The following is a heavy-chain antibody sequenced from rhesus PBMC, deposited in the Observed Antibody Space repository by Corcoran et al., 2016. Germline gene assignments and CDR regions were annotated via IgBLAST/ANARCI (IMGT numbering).Heavy chain of an antibody. D-gene: IGHD6-31*01. CDR3: SRGPGAWFFDY. CDR1: GGSISDNYY. V-gene: IGHV4S9*01. Sequence: VQLQGSGPGLVKPSETLSLTCDVSGGSISDNYYWHWIRQPPGTGLDWIGNVYGKSPSTDYNPPLKSRVTLSKDTSKNQCFLKLNSVTAADTAIYYCSRGPGAWFFDYWGQGVLVTVSS. CDR2: VYGKSPST. J-gene: IGHJ4*01.